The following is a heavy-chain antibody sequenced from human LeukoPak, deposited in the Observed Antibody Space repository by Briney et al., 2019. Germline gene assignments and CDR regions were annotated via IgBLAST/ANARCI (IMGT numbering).Heavy chain of an antibody. D-gene: IGHD5-12*01. J-gene: IGHJ6*02. CDR3: ARGFSGTSYSGYDRRRDYYYGMDV. CDR1: GYTFTGYY. Sequence: ASVKVSCKASGYTFTGYYMHWVRQAPGQGLEWMGWINPNSGGTNYAQKFQGRVTMTRDTSISTAYMELSRLRSDDTAVYYCARGFSGTSYSGYDRRRDYYYGMDVWGQGTTVTVSS. CDR2: INPNSGGT. V-gene: IGHV1-2*02.